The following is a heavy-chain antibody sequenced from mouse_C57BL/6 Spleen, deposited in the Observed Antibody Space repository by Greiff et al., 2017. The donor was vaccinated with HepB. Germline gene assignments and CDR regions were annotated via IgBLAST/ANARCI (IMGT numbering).Heavy chain of an antibody. CDR1: GYTFTSYG. CDR3: AIITTVVATDWYFDV. V-gene: IGHV1-81*01. CDR2: IYPRSGNT. J-gene: IGHJ1*03. D-gene: IGHD1-1*01. Sequence: LQESGAELARPGASVKLSCKASGYTFTSYGISWVKQRTGQGLEWIGEIYPRSGNTYYNEKFKGKATLTADKSSSTAYMELRSLTSEDSAVYFCAIITTVVATDWYFDVWGTGTTVTVSS.